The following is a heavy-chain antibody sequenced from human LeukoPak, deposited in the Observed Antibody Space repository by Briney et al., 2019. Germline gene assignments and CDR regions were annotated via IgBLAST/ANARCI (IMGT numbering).Heavy chain of an antibody. CDR3: ARRRLHSTGFES. J-gene: IGHJ4*02. Sequence: PSQTLSLTCTVSGGSISSGGYYWSWIRQPPGRGLEWIGYIYDSGSTNYNPSLKSRVTISEDTSKSQFSLKLSSVTAADTALYYCARRRLHSTGFESWGQGTLVTVSS. CDR1: GGSISSGGYY. CDR2: IYDSGST. D-gene: IGHD2/OR15-2a*01. V-gene: IGHV4-61*08.